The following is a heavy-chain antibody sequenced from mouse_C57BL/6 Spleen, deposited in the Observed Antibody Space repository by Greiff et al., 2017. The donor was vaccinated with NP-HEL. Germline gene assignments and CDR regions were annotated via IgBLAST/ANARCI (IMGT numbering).Heavy chain of an antibody. CDR1: GYTFTSYW. CDR3: ARRITTVVATDYAMDY. V-gene: IGHV1-64*01. CDR2: IHPNSGST. D-gene: IGHD1-1*01. Sequence: VQLQQSGAELVKPGASVKLSCKASGYTFTSYWMHWVKQRPGQGLEWIGMIHPNSGSTNYNEKFKSKATLTVDKSSSTAYMQLSSLTSEDSAVYYCARRITTVVATDYAMDYWGQGTSVTVSS. J-gene: IGHJ4*01.